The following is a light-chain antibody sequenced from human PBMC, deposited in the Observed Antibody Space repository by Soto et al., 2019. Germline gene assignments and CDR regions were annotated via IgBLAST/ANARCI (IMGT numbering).Light chain of an antibody. Sequence: EIVLTQSPGTLSLSPGERATLSCRASQSVSSSYLAWYQQKPGQAPRLLIYGASSRATGIPDRFSGSGSGTDFTLTISRLEPEDFAVYYCQQYGSSLLFTFGPGTKVDIE. CDR3: QQYGSSLLFT. J-gene: IGKJ3*01. CDR2: GAS. CDR1: QSVSSSY. V-gene: IGKV3-20*01.